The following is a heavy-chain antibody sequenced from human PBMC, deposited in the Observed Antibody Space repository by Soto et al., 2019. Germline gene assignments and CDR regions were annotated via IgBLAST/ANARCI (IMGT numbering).Heavy chain of an antibody. CDR3: ATTGTAAADNY. J-gene: IGHJ4*02. CDR2: IWYDGSNK. V-gene: IGHV3-33*01. CDR1: GFTFSSYG. Sequence: QVQLVESGGGVVQPGMSLRLSCAAYGFTFSSYGMHWVRQAPGKGLEWVAVIWYDGSNKYYADSVKGRFTISRDNSKNTLYLQMNSLRAEDTAVYYCATTGTAAADNYWGQGTLVIVSS. D-gene: IGHD6-13*01.